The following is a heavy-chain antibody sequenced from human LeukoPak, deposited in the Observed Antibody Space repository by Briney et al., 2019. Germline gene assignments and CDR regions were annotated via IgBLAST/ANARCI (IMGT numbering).Heavy chain of an antibody. CDR1: GGPFSSYA. J-gene: IGHJ4*02. D-gene: IGHD6-13*01. Sequence: VASVKVSCKASGGPFSSYAISWVRQAPGQGLEWMGGIIPIFGTANYAQKFQGRVTITTDESTSTAYMELSSLRSEDTAVYYCARDATVAAAGFDYWGQGTLVTVSS. V-gene: IGHV1-69*05. CDR2: IIPIFGTA. CDR3: ARDATVAAAGFDY.